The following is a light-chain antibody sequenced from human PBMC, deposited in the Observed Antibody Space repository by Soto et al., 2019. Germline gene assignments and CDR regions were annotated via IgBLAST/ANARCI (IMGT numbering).Light chain of an antibody. V-gene: IGKV3-15*01. CDR1: QNISRS. CDR2: GTS. CDR3: HHYNGWPQT. Sequence: EIGLKQSPVTLSVSRGETATRSCRASQNISRSLAWYQKKPGQGPSLLIYGTSTRAGGVPAWVGGGGSGTELSRTIASLEAEDFEVYDCHHYNGWPQTFGQGAKV. J-gene: IGKJ1*01.